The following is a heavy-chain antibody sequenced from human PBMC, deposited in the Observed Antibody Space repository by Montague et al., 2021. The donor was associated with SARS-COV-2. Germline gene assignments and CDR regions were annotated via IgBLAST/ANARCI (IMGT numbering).Heavy chain of an antibody. CDR3: ARGHILGPGARGFEH. Sequence: SETLSLTCTVSGGLSNTDPSNSDFWSWIRQTPGKELEWIGWIHYTEYTTYNTSLKSRVTISIDTSMRYFSLWLTVLTATDTAVYYCARGHILGPGARGFEHWGQGTLVTVAS. D-gene: IGHD1-26*01. J-gene: IGHJ4*02. CDR2: IHYTEYT. V-gene: IGHV4-61*03. CDR1: GGLSNTDPSNSDF.